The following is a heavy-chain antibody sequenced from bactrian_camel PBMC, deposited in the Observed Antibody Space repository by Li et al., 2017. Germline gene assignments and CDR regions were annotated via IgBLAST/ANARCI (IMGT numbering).Heavy chain of an antibody. CDR2: IYTRGGLT. D-gene: IGHD2*01. V-gene: IGHV3S63*01. CDR3: AARDWRYCSGAIYQNEYSY. J-gene: IGHJ4*01. CDR1: GYIRVC. Sequence: HVQLVESGGGSVQAGGSLRLPCAASGYIRVCMAWFRQAPGKEREGVAIIYTRGGLTAYADSVKGRFTISQDNAKNTVYLQMDSLKPEDTAMYYCAARDWRYCSGAIYQNEYSYWGQGTQVTV.